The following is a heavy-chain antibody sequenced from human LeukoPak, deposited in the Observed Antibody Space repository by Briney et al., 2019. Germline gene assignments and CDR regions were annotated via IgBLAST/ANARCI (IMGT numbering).Heavy chain of an antibody. CDR3: MRQGLGGAGR. CDR1: GFTVSSNH. V-gene: IGHV3-66*02. D-gene: IGHD6-19*01. Sequence: GGSLRLSCAASGFTVSSNHMNWVRQAPGKGLEWVSVIFSGGDTSYADSVKGRFTISRDSSENTLFLQMNSLTPEDTAVYYCMRQGLGGAGRWGQGTLVTVSS. CDR2: IFSGGDT. J-gene: IGHJ4*02.